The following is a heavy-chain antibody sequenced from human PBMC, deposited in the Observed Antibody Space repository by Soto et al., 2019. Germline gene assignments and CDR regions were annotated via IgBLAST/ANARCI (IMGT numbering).Heavy chain of an antibody. D-gene: IGHD3-10*01. CDR3: ARDSLRFGELLLDY. CDR2: IKQDGSEK. V-gene: IGHV3-7*01. Sequence: PGGSLRLSCAASGFTFSSYWMSWFRQAPGKGLEWVANIKQDGSEKYYVDSVKGRFTISRDNAKNSLYLQMNSLRAEDTAVYYCARDSLRFGELLLDYWGQGTLVTVSS. CDR1: GFTFSSYW. J-gene: IGHJ4*02.